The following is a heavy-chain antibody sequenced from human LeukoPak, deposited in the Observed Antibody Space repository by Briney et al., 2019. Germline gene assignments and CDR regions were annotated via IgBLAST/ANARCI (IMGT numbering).Heavy chain of an antibody. J-gene: IGHJ4*02. D-gene: IGHD3-3*02. Sequence: ASVKVSCKASGYTFTGYYMHWVRQAPGQGLEWMGWMSPSSGATNYAQNFQGRVTMTRDTIISTAYMDLSRLRSDDTAFYYCAREIAEDHFSSCPTPPDYWGQGTLVTVSS. CDR2: MSPSSGAT. CDR1: GYTFTGYY. V-gene: IGHV1-2*02. CDR3: AREIAEDHFSSCPTPPDY.